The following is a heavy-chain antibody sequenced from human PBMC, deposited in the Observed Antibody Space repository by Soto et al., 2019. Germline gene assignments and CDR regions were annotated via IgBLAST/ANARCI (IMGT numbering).Heavy chain of an antibody. V-gene: IGHV3-53*04. CDR1: GFTFSRYW. D-gene: IGHD2-15*01. J-gene: IGHJ5*02. Sequence: GGSLRLSCAASGFTFSRYWMYWVRQAPGKGLEWLSVIYTDDSTYYADSVKGRFTISRHNSKNTLYLQMNSLRAEDTAVYYCARDGASFDVWGRGTLVTVSS. CDR2: IYTDDST. CDR3: ARDGASFDV.